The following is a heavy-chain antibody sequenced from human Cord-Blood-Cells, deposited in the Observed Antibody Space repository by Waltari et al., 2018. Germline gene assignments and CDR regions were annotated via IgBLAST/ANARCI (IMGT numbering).Heavy chain of an antibody. J-gene: IGHJ3*02. Sequence: QLQLVQSAAAVKKPGTSVKVSCTASAYTFPGYYTHWQRQAPGQGLEWMGWINPNRGGTNYAQKFQGWVTMTRDTSISTAYMELSRLRSDDTAVYYCAKVGGSYDAFDIWGQGTMVTVSS. CDR2: INPNRGGT. CDR1: AYTFPGYY. D-gene: IGHD1-26*01. CDR3: AKVGGSYDAFDI. V-gene: IGHV1-2*04.